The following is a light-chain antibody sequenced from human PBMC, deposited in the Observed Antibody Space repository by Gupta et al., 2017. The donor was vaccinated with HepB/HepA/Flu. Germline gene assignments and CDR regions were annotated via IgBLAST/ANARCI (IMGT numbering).Light chain of an antibody. CDR1: SGSISSNP. J-gene: IGLJ3*02. V-gene: IGLV6-57*01. Sequence: NFILTHPDSVSVSAWKPVTIARPRSSGSISSNPVQWYQQRPGSSPTIVIFEDNQRPSGGPHRFSGFSGTSSNSASLTNCGLKTEDEADYYCQSYHTSVRVFGGGTKLTVL. CDR3: QSYHTSVRV. CDR2: EDN.